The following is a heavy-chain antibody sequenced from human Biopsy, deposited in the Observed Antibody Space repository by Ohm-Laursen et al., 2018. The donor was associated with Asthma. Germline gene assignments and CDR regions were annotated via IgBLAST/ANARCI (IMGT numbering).Heavy chain of an antibody. Sequence: SSLRLSCTASGFSFDDCAMHWVRQAPGKGLEWVSSISWNSGNIDYADSVKGRFTISRDNAKNSLYLQMQSLRSEDTAFYYCAKSADYYDSTDYLDFWGRGTLVTVSS. V-gene: IGHV3-9*01. CDR2: ISWNSGNI. CDR3: AKSADYYDSTDYLDF. D-gene: IGHD3-22*01. CDR1: GFSFDDCA. J-gene: IGHJ4*01.